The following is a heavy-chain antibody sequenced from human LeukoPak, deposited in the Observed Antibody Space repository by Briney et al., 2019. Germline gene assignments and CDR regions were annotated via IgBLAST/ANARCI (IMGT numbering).Heavy chain of an antibody. CDR3: ARHLAHYDFWSGYPYYFDY. J-gene: IGHJ4*02. CDR2: INHSGST. D-gene: IGHD3-3*01. CDR1: GGSFSGYY. V-gene: IGHV4-34*01. Sequence: SETLSLTCAVYGGSFSGYYWSWIRQPPGKGLEWIGEINHSGSTNYNPSLKSRVTISVDTSKNQFSLKLSSVTAADTAAYYCARHLAHYDFWSGYPYYFDYWGQGTLVTVSS.